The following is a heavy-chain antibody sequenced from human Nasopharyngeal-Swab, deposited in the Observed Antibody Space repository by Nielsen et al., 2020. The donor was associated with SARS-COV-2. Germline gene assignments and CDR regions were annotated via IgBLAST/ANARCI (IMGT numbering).Heavy chain of an antibody. V-gene: IGHV4-34*01. CDR3: AREGGYCSSTSCPRVGMDV. D-gene: IGHD2-2*01. Sequence: SETLSLTCAAYGGSFSGYYWSWIRQPPGKGLEWIGEINHSGSTNYNPSLKSRVTISVDTSKNQFSLKLSSVTAADTAVYYCAREGGYCSSTSCPRVGMDVWGQGTTVTVSS. CDR2: INHSGST. J-gene: IGHJ6*02. CDR1: GGSFSGYY.